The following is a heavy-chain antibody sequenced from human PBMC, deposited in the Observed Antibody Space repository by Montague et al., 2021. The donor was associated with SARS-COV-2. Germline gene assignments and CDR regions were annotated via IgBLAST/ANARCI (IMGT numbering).Heavy chain of an antibody. CDR3: ARIRRVDDYVWGSYRYAPFDY. J-gene: IGHJ4*02. Sequence: PALVKPTQTLTLTCTFSGFSLSTSGMCVSWIRQPPGEALEWLALIDWDDDKYYSTSLKTRLTISKDTSKNQVVLTMANTDPVDTATYYCARIRRVDDYVWGSYRYAPFDYWGQGTLVTVSS. CDR1: GFSLSTSGMC. D-gene: IGHD3-16*02. V-gene: IGHV2-70*01. CDR2: IDWDDDK.